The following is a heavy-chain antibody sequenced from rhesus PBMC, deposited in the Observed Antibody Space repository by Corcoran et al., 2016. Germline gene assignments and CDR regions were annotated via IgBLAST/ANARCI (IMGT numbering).Heavy chain of an antibody. D-gene: IGHD3-28*01. CDR1: GFTFSSYG. J-gene: IGHJ4*01. Sequence: EVQLVESGGGLAKPGGSLRLSCAASGFTFSSYGMSWVRQAPGKGLEWVSYISNGCGSTYYADSVKGRFTLSRDNSKNTLSLQMNSLRAEDTAVYYCAKGRYYYDSGYYKPFDYWGQGVLVTVSS. CDR2: ISNGCGST. V-gene: IGHV3S25*01. CDR3: AKGRYYYDSGYYKPFDY.